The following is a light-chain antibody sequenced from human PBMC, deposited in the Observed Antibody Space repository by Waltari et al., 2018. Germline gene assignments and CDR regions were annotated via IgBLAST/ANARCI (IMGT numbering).Light chain of an antibody. CDR3: CSYTGTNTFV. CDR1: SSNVGSFDY. CDR2: NVA. Sequence: QSALTQPRSVSGSPGQSVTISCTGTSSNVGSFDYVSWYQHHPGKAPKLLIYNVAERPSGVPHRFSGSKSGNTASLTITGLQTEDEADYYCCSYTGTNTFVLGTGTAITVL. J-gene: IGLJ1*01. V-gene: IGLV2-11*01.